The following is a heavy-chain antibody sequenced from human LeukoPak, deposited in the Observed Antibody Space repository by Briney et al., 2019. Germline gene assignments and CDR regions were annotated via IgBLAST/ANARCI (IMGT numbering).Heavy chain of an antibody. CDR3: AKDNGNSVYYPWYFDL. V-gene: IGHV3-23*01. D-gene: IGHD3-22*01. J-gene: IGHJ2*01. CDR1: GFTFSTYA. Sequence: GGSLRLSCAASGFTFSTYAMTCLRQAPGKGLEWVSAITASSGGSSYYADSVKGRFTISRDNSKNTLYLQMNSLRAEDTAVYYCAKDNGNSVYYPWYFDLWGRGTLVTVSS. CDR2: ITASSGGSS.